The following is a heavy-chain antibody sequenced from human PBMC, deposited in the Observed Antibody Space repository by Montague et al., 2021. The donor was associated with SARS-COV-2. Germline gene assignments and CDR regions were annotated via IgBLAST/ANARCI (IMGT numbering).Heavy chain of an antibody. Sequence: SLRLSFSASGFHFSSYVMHWVRQAPGKGLEWVAVIWNDGSSKHSADSVKGRFTIFRDNSKNTLFLQMNSLRADDTAVYYCARGGYCIGGRCPTGWFDPWGQGTLVTVSS. CDR2: IWNDGSSK. J-gene: IGHJ5*02. CDR1: GFHFSSYV. CDR3: ARGGYCIGGRCPTGWFDP. D-gene: IGHD2-15*01. V-gene: IGHV3-33*01.